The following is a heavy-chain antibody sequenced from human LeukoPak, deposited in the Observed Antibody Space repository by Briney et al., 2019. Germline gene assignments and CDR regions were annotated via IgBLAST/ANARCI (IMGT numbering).Heavy chain of an antibody. CDR1: GGTFSSYA. CDR3: GLTTVTRVYYYYAMDV. Sequence: ASVKVSCKASGGTFSSYAISWVRQAPGQGLEWMGGIIPIFGPANYAQKFQGRVTITADESTSTAYMELSSLRSEDTAVYYCGLTTVTRVYYYYAMDVWGQGTTVTVSS. CDR2: IIPIFGPA. J-gene: IGHJ6*02. V-gene: IGHV1-69*13. D-gene: IGHD4-11*01.